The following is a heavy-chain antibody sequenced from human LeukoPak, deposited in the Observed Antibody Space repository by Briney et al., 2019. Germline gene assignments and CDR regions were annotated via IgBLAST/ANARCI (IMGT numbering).Heavy chain of an antibody. V-gene: IGHV3-23*01. D-gene: IGHD2-8*02. CDR2: IDYSGGSS. CDR1: GFTLSSYE. CDR3: ARGLILGRAGAVAY. Sequence: GGSLRLSCTVSGFTLSSYEMSWIRQAPGKGLEWVSSIDYSGGSSYYADSVKGQFTISRDDSKNTLYLQLNSLRAEDTAVYYCARGLILGRAGAVAYWGQGTLVTVSS. J-gene: IGHJ4*02.